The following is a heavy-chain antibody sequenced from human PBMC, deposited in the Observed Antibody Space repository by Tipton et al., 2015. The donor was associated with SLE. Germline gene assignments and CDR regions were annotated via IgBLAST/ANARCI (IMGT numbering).Heavy chain of an antibody. CDR3: ARDEESGSCPGDVCHGN. D-gene: IGHD2-8*02. Sequence: GSLRLSCAASGFTFGSYSMNWVRQLPGKGLEWVSFISSSSSYIVYADSVKGRFTISRDNAKNSMYLQMSNLRPDDTAVYYCARDEESGSCPGDVCHGNWGPGTLVTVSS. V-gene: IGHV3-21*03. J-gene: IGHJ4*02. CDR2: ISSSSSYI. CDR1: GFTFGSYS.